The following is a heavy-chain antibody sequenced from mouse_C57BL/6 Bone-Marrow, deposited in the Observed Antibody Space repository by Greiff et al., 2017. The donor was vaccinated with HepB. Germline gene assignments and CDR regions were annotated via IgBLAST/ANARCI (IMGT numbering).Heavy chain of an antibody. Sequence: EVQRVESGGGLVKPGGSLKLSCAASGFTFSSYAMSWVRQTPEKRLEWVATISDGGSYTYYPDNVKGRFTISRDNAKNKLYLQMSQLKSEDTAVYYCARVKIYFDYWGRGTALTVSS. CDR3: ARVKIYFDY. V-gene: IGHV5-4*01. CDR2: ISDGGSYT. J-gene: IGHJ2*01. CDR1: GFTFSSYA.